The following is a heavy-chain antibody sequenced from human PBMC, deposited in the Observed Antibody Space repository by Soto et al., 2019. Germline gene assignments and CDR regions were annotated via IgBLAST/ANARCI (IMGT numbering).Heavy chain of an antibody. CDR3: ARGRRWFVILTGYYRMRAFDI. Sequence: SETLSLTCAVYGGSFSGYYWSWIRQPPGKGLEWIGEINHSGSTNYNPSLKSRVTISVDTSKNQFSLKLSSVTAADTAVYYCARGRRWFVILTGYYRMRAFDIWGQGTMVTVSS. CDR2: INHSGST. J-gene: IGHJ3*02. V-gene: IGHV4-34*01. CDR1: GGSFSGYY. D-gene: IGHD3-9*01.